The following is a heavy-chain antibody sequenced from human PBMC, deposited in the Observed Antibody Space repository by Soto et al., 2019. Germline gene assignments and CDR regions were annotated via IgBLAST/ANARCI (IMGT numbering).Heavy chain of an antibody. CDR3: ARGKGMEENYYYYGLDI. J-gene: IGHJ6*02. CDR1: GGSISSGGYY. CDR2: IYYSGST. Sequence: SATLSLTCTVSGGSISSGGYYWSWIRQHPGKGLEWIGYIYYSGSTYYNPSLKSRVTISVDTSKNQFSLKLSSLRSEDTAVYYCARGKGMEENYYYYGLDIWGQGTTVTVSS. V-gene: IGHV4-31*03. D-gene: IGHD1-1*01.